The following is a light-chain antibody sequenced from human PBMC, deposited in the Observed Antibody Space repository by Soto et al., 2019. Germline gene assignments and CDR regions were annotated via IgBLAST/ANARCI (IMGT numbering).Light chain of an antibody. V-gene: IGKV4-1*01. CDR1: QSVLFSSNNKNY. CDR2: WAS. Sequence: IVMTQSPDSLAVSLGERATIKCKSSQSVLFSSNNKNYLAWCQQKPGQSPKLRIYWASTRESGVPDRFSGSGSGTDFTLTISSLQAADVAVYFCQQYYSPPWTFGPGTKV. CDR3: QQYYSPPWT. J-gene: IGKJ1*01.